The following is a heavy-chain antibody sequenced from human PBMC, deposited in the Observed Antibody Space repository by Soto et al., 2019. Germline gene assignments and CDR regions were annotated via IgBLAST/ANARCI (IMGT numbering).Heavy chain of an antibody. CDR3: AGRYYYGMDV. CDR2: IYYSGST. Sequence: QVQLQESGPGLVKPSETLSLTCTVSGGSISSYYWSWIRQPPGKGLEWIGYIYYSGSTNYNPSLKSRVTISVDTSKNQFSLKLSSVTAADTAVYYCAGRYYYGMDVWGQGTTVTVSS. CDR1: GGSISSYY. J-gene: IGHJ6*02. V-gene: IGHV4-59*08.